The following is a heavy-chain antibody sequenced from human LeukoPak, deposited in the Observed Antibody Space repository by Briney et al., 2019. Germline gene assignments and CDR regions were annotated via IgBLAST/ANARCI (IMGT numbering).Heavy chain of an antibody. CDR1: GGSISSSSYY. Sequence: SETLSLTCTVSGGSISSSSYYWSWIRQPPGKGLEWIGEINHSGSTNYNPSLKSRVTISVDTSKNQFSLKLSSVTAGDTAVYYCARRNDPWGQGTLVTVSS. CDR3: ARRNDP. V-gene: IGHV4-39*07. CDR2: INHSGST. J-gene: IGHJ5*02.